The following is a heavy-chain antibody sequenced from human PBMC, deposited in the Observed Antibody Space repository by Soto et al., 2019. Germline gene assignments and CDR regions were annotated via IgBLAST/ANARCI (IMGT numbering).Heavy chain of an antibody. Sequence: SETMSLTCTVSSGSLSNYYRSWIRQPAGKRLEWIGRIFPTGSTNYNPSLKSRVTISVDTSKNQFSLKLSSVTAADTAVYYCARGGYGSSTSCHGGYWGQGTLFTVSS. V-gene: IGHV4-4*07. CDR3: ARGGYGSSTSCHGGY. J-gene: IGHJ4*02. D-gene: IGHD2-2*01. CDR2: IFPTGST. CDR1: SGSLSNYY.